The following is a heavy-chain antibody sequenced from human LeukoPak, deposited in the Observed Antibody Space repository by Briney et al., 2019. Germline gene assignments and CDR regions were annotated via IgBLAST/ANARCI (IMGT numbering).Heavy chain of an antibody. CDR1: GYTLTGSD. CDR3: ARVLPANGFDP. D-gene: IGHD2-2*01. Sequence: GASVRASCKASGYTLTGSDMHWVRQGPGQGREWMGWSQPNSGGTNYAQKYQGRVTMTRDTSISTAYMELSRLRSDDTAVYYCARVLPANGFDPWGQGTPVTVSA. CDR2: SQPNSGGT. V-gene: IGHV1-2*02. J-gene: IGHJ5*02.